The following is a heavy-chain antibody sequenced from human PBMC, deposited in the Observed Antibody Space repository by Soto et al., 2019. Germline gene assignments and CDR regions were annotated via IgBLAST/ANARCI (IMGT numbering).Heavy chain of an antibody. V-gene: IGHV1-18*01. D-gene: IGHD4-4*01. J-gene: IGHJ6*03. CDR3: ARSRSTVIPEPNYYYYYMDV. CDR1: GYTFTSYG. Sequence: ASVKVSCKASGYTFTSYGISWVRQAPGQGLEWMGWISAYNGNTNYAQKLQGRVTMTTDTSTSTAYMELRSLRSDDTAVYYCARSRSTVIPEPNYYYYYMDVWGKGTKVTVSS. CDR2: ISAYNGNT.